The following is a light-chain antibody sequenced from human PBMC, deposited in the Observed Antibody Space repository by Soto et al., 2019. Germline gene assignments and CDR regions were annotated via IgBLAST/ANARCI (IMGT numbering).Light chain of an antibody. CDR3: QQRSDWPWT. J-gene: IGKJ1*01. CDR1: EGVTNY. V-gene: IGKV3-11*01. Sequence: EIVLPQSPATLPLSPGDRGALYGRGCEGVTNYLAWYQQKPGQAPRLLVYDASNRATGIPARFSGGGSGTDFTLTISSLEPEDFAVYYCQQRSDWPWTFGQGTKVDIK. CDR2: DAS.